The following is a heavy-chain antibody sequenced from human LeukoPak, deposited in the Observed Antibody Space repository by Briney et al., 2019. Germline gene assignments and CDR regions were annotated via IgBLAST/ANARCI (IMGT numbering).Heavy chain of an antibody. CDR3: ARDRNPGQSNFLFDY. Sequence: ASVKVSCKASGYTFTSYYMHWVRQAPGQGLELMGIINPSGGSTSYAQKFQGRVTMTRDTSTSTVYMELSSLRSEDTAVYYCARDRNPGQSNFLFDYWGQGTLVTVSS. CDR1: GYTFTSYY. D-gene: IGHD4/OR15-4a*01. CDR2: INPSGGST. J-gene: IGHJ4*02. V-gene: IGHV1-46*01.